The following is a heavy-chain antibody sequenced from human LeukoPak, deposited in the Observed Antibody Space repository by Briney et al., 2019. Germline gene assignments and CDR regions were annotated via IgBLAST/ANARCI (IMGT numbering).Heavy chain of an antibody. D-gene: IGHD6-19*01. J-gene: IGHJ6*02. Sequence: GGSLRLSCAASGFTFSDYYMSWIRQAPGKGLEWVSYISSSVSTIYYADSVKGRFTISRDNAKNSLYLQMNSLRAEDTAAYYCASSSSGWSPYYYYGMDVWGQGTTVTVSS. V-gene: IGHV3-11*01. CDR2: ISSSVSTI. CDR3: ASSSSGWSPYYYYGMDV. CDR1: GFTFSDYY.